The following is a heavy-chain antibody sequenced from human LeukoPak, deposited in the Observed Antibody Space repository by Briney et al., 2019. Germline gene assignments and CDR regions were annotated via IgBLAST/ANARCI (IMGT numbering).Heavy chain of an antibody. CDR3: ARDEGPYGDSDY. D-gene: IGHD4-17*01. CDR2: ISAYNGNT. Sequence: GSSVKVSCKASGGTFSSYAISWVRQAPGQGLEWMGWISAYNGNTNYAQKLQGRVTMTTDTSTSTAYMELRSLRSDDTAVYYCARDEGPYGDSDYWGQGTLVTVSS. J-gene: IGHJ4*02. CDR1: GGTFSSYA. V-gene: IGHV1-18*01.